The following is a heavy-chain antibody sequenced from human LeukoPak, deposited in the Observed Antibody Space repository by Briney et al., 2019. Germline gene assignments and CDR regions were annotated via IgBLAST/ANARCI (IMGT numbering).Heavy chain of an antibody. CDR2: ISWNSGSI. CDR1: GFTFDDYA. D-gene: IGHD3-10*01. CDR3: AKDKGPFGEGYFDY. V-gene: IGHV3-9*01. J-gene: IGHJ4*02. Sequence: GRSLRLSCAASGFTFDDYAMHWVRQAPGKGLEWVSGISWNSGSIGYADSVKGRFTISRDNAKNSLDLQMNSLRAEDTALYYCAKDKGPFGEGYFDYWGQGTLVTVSS.